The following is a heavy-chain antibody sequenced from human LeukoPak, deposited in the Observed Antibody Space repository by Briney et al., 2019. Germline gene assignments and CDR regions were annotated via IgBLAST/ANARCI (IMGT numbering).Heavy chain of an antibody. D-gene: IGHD1-7*01. CDR1: GFTFSSYN. CDR2: ISSSSSYI. CDR3: ARAHNWKYGTFDY. Sequence: PGGSLRPSCAASGFTFSSYNMNWVRQAPGKGLEWVSCISSSSSYIYYADSVKGRFTISRDNAKNSLYLQMNSLRAEDTAVYYCARAHNWKYGTFDYWGQGTLVTVSS. V-gene: IGHV3-21*01. J-gene: IGHJ4*02.